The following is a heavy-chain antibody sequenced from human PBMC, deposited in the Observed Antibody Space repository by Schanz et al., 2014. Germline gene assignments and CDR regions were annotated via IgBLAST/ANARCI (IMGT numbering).Heavy chain of an antibody. Sequence: QVQLQESGPGLVKPSETLSLTCAVSGGSISSGGYSWNRIRQPPGKGLEWIVYIYYSGSTYYNPSLKSRVTISVDTSKNQFSLKLSSVTAADTAVYYCARGGRTTYNYYYGMDVWGQGTTVTVSS. CDR2: IYYSGST. CDR1: GGSISSGGYS. J-gene: IGHJ6*02. CDR3: ARGGRTTYNYYYGMDV. V-gene: IGHV4-30-4*07. D-gene: IGHD1-1*01.